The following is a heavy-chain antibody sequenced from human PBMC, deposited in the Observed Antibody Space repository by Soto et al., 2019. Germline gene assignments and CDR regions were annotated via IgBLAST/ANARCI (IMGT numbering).Heavy chain of an antibody. CDR2: VFHTGTT. CDR1: GDSVSSPYY. D-gene: IGHD6-19*01. Sequence: QVQLQESGPGLVKPSGTLSLTCAVSGDSVSSPYYWCWVRQPPGKGLEWIGEVFHTGTTSYNPSPRXRVTISMDQSINQFSLDLSSVTAAVTAVYYCARSAGWYAIHAWGPGTLVIVSS. V-gene: IGHV4-4*02. J-gene: IGHJ5*02. CDR3: ARSAGWYAIHA.